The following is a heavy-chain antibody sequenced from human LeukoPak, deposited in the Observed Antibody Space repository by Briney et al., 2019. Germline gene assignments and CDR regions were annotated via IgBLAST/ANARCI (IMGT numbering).Heavy chain of an antibody. CDR1: GFTFSSYA. CDR2: ISGSGGST. Sequence: HPGGSLRLSCAASGFTFSSYAMSWVRQAPGKGLEWVSAISGSGGSTYYADSEKGRFTISRDNSKNTLYLQMNSLRAEDTAVYYCAEWELRVDYWGQGTLVTVSS. J-gene: IGHJ4*02. V-gene: IGHV3-23*01. D-gene: IGHD1-26*01. CDR3: AEWELRVDY.